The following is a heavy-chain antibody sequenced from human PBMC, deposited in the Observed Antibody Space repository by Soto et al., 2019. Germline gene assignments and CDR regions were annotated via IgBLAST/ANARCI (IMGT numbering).Heavy chain of an antibody. J-gene: IGHJ3*01. V-gene: IGHV3-21*01. CDR2: INPTRSHI. CDR1: GFTFSAYH. D-gene: IGHD2-15*01. CDR3: ARGYCGGGGCYLRRDAFDV. Sequence: EVQLVESGGGLVMPGGSLRLSCAASGFTFSAYHMNWVRPAPGKGLEWVSSINPTRSHIYYADSVRGRFTISRDDSKNSVSLQMNSLRTEDAALYYCARGYCGGGGCYLRRDAFDVWGQGTMVTVSS.